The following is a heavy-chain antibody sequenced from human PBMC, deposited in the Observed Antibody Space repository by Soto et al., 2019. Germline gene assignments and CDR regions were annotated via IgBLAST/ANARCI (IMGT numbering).Heavy chain of an antibody. V-gene: IGHV3-33*01. CDR2: IWYDGSNK. CDR1: GFTFSSYG. J-gene: IGHJ4*02. D-gene: IGHD2-15*01. CDR3: ARNNKVTDKDY. Sequence: GGSLRLSCAASGFTFSSYGMHWVRQAPGKGLEWVAVIWYDGSNKYYADSVKGRFTISRDNSKNTLYLQMNSLRAEDTAVYYCARNNKVTDKDYWGQGTLVTVSS.